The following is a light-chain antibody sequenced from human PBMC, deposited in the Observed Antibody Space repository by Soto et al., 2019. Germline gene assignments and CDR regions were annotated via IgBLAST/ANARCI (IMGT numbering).Light chain of an antibody. Sequence: QSALTQPASVSGSPGQSITISCTGTSSDVGGYNYVSWYQHHPVKAPKLMIYEVSNRPSGVSDRFSGSRSGNTASLTISGLQAEDESDYYCASHAGRKNIIFGGGTKVTVL. CDR3: ASHAGRKNII. CDR1: SSDVGGYNY. J-gene: IGLJ2*01. CDR2: EVS. V-gene: IGLV2-14*01.